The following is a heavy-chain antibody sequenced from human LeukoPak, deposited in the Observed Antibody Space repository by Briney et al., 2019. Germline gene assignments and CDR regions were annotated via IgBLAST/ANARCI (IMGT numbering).Heavy chain of an antibody. CDR1: GFTFSRYW. V-gene: IGHV3-74*01. D-gene: IGHD2/OR15-2a*01. J-gene: IGHJ6*02. CDR2: ISPDGSST. CDR3: ASYLTSIPSGMDV. Sequence: GGSLRLSCAASGFTFSRYWMHWLRQAPGKGLVWVSRISPDGSSTSYADSVKGRFTISRDNGKNTLYLQMNSLRAEDTAVYYCASYLTSIPSGMDVWGQGTTVTASS.